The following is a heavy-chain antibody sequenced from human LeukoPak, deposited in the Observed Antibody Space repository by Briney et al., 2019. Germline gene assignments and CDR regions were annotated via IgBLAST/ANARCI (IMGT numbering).Heavy chain of an antibody. V-gene: IGHV3-30*02. D-gene: IGHD2-2*01. CDR2: IRYDGSNK. J-gene: IGHJ4*02. CDR3: ARGGLPALRY. CDR1: GFTFSSYG. Sequence: PGGSLRLSCAASGFTFSSYGMHWVRQAPGKGLEWVAFIRYDGSNKYYADSVKGRFTISRDNSKNTLYLQMNSLRAEDTAVYYCARGGLPALRYWGQGTLVTVPS.